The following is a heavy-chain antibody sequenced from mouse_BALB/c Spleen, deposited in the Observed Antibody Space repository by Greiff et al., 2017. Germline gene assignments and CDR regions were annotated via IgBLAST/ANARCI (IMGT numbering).Heavy chain of an antibody. CDR1: GFTFTDYY. V-gene: IGHV7-3*02. CDR2: IRNKANGYTT. Sequence: EVKLQESGGGLVQPGGSLRLSCATSGFTFTDYYMSWVRQPPGKALEWLGFIRNKANGYTTEYSASVKGRFTISRDNSQSILYLQMNTLRAEDSATYYCARVYGNYDYWGQGTTLTVSS. CDR3: ARVYGNYDY. J-gene: IGHJ2*01. D-gene: IGHD2-1*01.